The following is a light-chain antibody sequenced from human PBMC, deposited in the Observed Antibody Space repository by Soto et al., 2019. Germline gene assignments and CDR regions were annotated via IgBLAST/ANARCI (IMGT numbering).Light chain of an antibody. CDR2: GVS. J-gene: IGKJ5*01. V-gene: IGKV3-20*01. Sequence: ETLLTQSPGTLSLSPGERATLSCRASQSVRRSSLGWYQQKPVQAPRLLLSGVSTRATGIPDSFSGSGSGTDVPLTISRLEPEDVEVDYCQQYAPSPAITCGQGTRVEI. CDR1: QSVRRSS. CDR3: QQYAPSPAIT.